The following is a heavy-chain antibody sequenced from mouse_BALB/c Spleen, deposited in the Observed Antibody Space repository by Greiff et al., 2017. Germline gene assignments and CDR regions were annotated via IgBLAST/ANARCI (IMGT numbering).Heavy chain of an antibody. CDR3: ARSGGSYYFDY. Sequence: QVQLQQSGAELVRPGVSVKISCQGSGYTFTDYAMHWVKQSHAKSLEWIGVISTYYGDASYNQKFKGKATMTVDKSSSTAYMELARLTSEDSAIYYCARSGGSYYFDYWGQETLVTVSA. J-gene: IGHJ3*01. D-gene: IGHD2-4*01. CDR2: ISTYYGDA. CDR1: GYTFTDYA. V-gene: IGHV1S137*01.